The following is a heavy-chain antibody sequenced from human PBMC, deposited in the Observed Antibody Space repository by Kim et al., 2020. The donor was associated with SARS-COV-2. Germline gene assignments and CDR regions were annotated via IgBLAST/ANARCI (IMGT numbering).Heavy chain of an antibody. V-gene: IGHV3-9*01. J-gene: IGHJ4*02. CDR1: GFTFGDYA. Sequence: GGSLRLSCAASGFTFGDYAMHWVRQAPGKGLEWVSGITWNSGSIGYADSVKGRFTISRDNTKNSLYLQMNSLRAEDTALYYCAKDWGGYYYQLSLWGQGILVTVSS. CDR2: ITWNSGSI. CDR3: AKDWGGYYYQLSL. D-gene: IGHD3-22*01.